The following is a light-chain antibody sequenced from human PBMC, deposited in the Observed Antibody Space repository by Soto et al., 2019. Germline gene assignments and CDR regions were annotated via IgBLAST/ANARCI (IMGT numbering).Light chain of an antibody. CDR2: DVS. Sequence: QSVLTQPRSVSGSPGQSVTISCTGTSSDVGLYNYVSWYQQHPGKAPKLIIYDVSKRPSGVPDRFSGSKSGNTASLTISGLQAEDEGEYFCXXYGGSYTPYVFGTGTKLTVL. V-gene: IGLV2-11*01. J-gene: IGLJ1*01. CDR1: SSDVGLYNY. CDR3: XXYGGSYTPYV.